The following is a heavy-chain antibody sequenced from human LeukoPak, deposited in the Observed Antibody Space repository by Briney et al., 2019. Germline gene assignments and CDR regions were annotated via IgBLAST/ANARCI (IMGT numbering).Heavy chain of an antibody. Sequence: GGSLRLSCVASGFTFSSYGMHWVRQAPGKGLEWVTFIHYDGINKYYTDSVKGRFAISRDISKNTLYLQMNSLRAEDTAVYFCAKASYSGYDPIDSWGQGTLVTVSS. CDR1: GFTFSSYG. CDR3: AKASYSGYDPIDS. V-gene: IGHV3-30*02. CDR2: IHYDGINK. J-gene: IGHJ4*02. D-gene: IGHD5-12*01.